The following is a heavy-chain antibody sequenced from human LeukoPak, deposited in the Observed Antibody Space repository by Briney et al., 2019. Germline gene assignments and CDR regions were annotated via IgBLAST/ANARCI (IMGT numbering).Heavy chain of an antibody. Sequence: SETLSLTCAVYGGSFSGYYWSWIRQPPGKGLEWIGEINHSGSTNYNPSLKSRVTISVDTSRNQFSLKLSSVTAADTAVYYCARTWLGYVDYWGQGTLVTVSS. J-gene: IGHJ4*02. CDR1: GGSFSGYY. CDR3: ARTWLGYVDY. D-gene: IGHD3-9*01. CDR2: INHSGST. V-gene: IGHV4-34*01.